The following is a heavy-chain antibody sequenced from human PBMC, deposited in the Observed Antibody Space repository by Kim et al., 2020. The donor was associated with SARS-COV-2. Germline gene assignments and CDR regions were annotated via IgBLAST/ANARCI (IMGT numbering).Heavy chain of an antibody. J-gene: IGHJ5*02. CDR1: GYSITSYW. CDR3: ARTYGSGSYYNGNWFDP. D-gene: IGHD3-10*01. CDR2: IDPSDSYT. V-gene: IGHV5-10-1*01. Sequence: GESLKISCKGSGYSITSYWISWVRQMPGKGLEWMGRIDPSDSYTNYSPSFQGHVTISADKSISTAYLQWSSLKASDTAMYYCARTYGSGSYYNGNWFDPWGQGTLVTVSS.